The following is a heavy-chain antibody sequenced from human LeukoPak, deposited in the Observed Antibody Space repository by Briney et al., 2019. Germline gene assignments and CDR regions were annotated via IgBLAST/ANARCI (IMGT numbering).Heavy chain of an antibody. CDR1: GDSVSSNSAA. J-gene: IGHJ4*02. CDR3: ARDLHTSYDYGDYPFDY. Sequence: SQTLSLTCAISGDSVSSNSAAWNWIRQSPSRGLEWLGRTYYRSKWYNDYAVSVKSRITINPDTSKNQFSLQLNSVTPEDTAVYYCARDLHTSYDYGDYPFDYWGQGTLVTVSS. D-gene: IGHD4-17*01. V-gene: IGHV6-1*01. CDR2: TYYRSKWYN.